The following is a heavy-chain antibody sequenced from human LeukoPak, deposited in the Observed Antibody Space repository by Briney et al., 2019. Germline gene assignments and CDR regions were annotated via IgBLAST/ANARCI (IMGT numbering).Heavy chain of an antibody. Sequence: SETLSLTCTVSGGSVTSAGYYWNWIRQPPGKGLEWIGYLYYSGSTNYNPSLKSRVTISIDTSKNQFSLNLSSVTVADTAVYYRARVPDDYGARYFDYWGQGTLVTVSS. CDR3: ARVPDDYGARYFDY. CDR1: GGSVTSAGYY. J-gene: IGHJ4*02. V-gene: IGHV4-61*08. D-gene: IGHD4-17*01. CDR2: LYYSGST.